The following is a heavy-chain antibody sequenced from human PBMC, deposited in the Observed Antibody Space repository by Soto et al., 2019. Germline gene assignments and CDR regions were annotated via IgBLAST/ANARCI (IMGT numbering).Heavy chain of an antibody. V-gene: IGHV4-59*02. CDR2: IFYTGSS. D-gene: IGHD3-10*01. CDR3: ARRWYYYGSGSHYYYYMDV. Sequence: SETLSLTCTVSGGSVSSYFWSWVRQPPGKGLEWIAYIFYTGSSSYNPSLKSRATISIDTSKNQFSLKLSSVTAADTAVYYCARRWYYYGSGSHYYYYMDVWGKGTTVTVSS. CDR1: GGSVSSYF. J-gene: IGHJ6*03.